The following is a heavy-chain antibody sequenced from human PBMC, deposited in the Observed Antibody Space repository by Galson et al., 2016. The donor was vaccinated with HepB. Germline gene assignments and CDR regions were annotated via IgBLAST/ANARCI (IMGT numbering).Heavy chain of an antibody. CDR2: ISRTTGTI. CDR1: GFGFSSYT. D-gene: IGHD6-25*01. Sequence: SLRLSCATSGFGFSSYTMNWVRQAPGTGLEWIASISRTTGTIYYAESVKGRITISRANAKTSLYLQMSTLRAEDTAVYYCTREAAAGYWGQGTLVTVSS. V-gene: IGHV3-48*01. CDR3: TREAAAGY. J-gene: IGHJ4*02.